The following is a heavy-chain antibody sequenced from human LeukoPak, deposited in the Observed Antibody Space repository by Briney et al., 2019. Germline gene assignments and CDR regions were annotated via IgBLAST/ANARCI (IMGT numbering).Heavy chain of an antibody. V-gene: IGHV3-30*04. CDR2: ISYDGSNK. J-gene: IGHJ4*02. CDR1: GFTFSSYA. CDR3: EGVRGVRGFYFDY. Sequence: SGGSLRLSCAASGFTFSSYAMHGVRQAPGKGLEWVAVISYDGSNKYYADSVKGRFTISRDNSKNTLYLQMNSLRAEDTAVYYCEGVRGVRGFYFDYWGQGTLVTVSS. D-gene: IGHD3-10*01.